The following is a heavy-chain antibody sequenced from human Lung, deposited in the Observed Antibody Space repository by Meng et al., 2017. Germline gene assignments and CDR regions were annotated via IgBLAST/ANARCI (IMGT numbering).Heavy chain of an antibody. CDR2: ISDGGNT. D-gene: IGHD6-13*01. CDR3: ARVKYSSSWYLDF. CDR1: GGSISSSSYY. Sequence: QLQRQEPGPGLVKPSETLSLSCTVSGGSISSSSYYWGWIRQPPGKGLEWIGSISDGGNTYYNPSLQSRVSISVDTSKNQFSLKLRSVTAADTAVYYCARVKYSSSWYLDFWGQGALVTVSS. V-gene: IGHV4-39*07. J-gene: IGHJ4*02.